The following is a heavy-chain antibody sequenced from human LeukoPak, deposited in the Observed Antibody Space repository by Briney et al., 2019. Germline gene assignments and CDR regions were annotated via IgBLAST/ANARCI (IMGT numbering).Heavy chain of an antibody. CDR3: ARDPWYYDFWSGNYTGGYYFDY. V-gene: IGHV1-2*02. CDR2: INPNSGGT. CDR1: GYTFTGYY. D-gene: IGHD3-3*01. Sequence: ASVKVSCKASGYTFTGYYMYWVRQAPGQGLEWMGWINPNSGGTNYAQKFQGRVTMTRDTSISTAYMELSRLRSDDTAVYYCARDPWYYDFWSGNYTGGYYFDYWGQGTLVTVSS. J-gene: IGHJ4*02.